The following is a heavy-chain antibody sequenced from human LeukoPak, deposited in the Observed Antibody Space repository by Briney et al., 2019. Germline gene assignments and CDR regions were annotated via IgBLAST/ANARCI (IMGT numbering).Heavy chain of an antibody. V-gene: IGHV4-34*01. Sequence: SETLSLTCAVYGGSFSGYYWSWIRQPPGKGLEWIGEINHSGSTNYNPSLKSRVTISVETSKNQFSLKLSSVTAADTAVYYCARGRRPAAYRRWFDPWGQGTLVTVSS. J-gene: IGHJ5*02. CDR1: GGSFSGYY. D-gene: IGHD2-2*01. CDR3: ARGRRPAAYRRWFDP. CDR2: INHSGST.